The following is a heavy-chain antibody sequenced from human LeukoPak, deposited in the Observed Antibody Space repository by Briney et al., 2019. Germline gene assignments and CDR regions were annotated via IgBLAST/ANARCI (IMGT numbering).Heavy chain of an antibody. CDR2: IYYSGST. D-gene: IGHD6-13*01. CDR3: ATFVYSSSWQYYYYYMDV. CDR1: GGSVSSGSYY. Sequence: SETLSLTCTVSGGSVSSGSYYWSWIRQPPGKGLEWIGYIYYSGSTNYNPSLKSRVTISVGTSKNQFSLKLSSVTAADTAVYYCATFVYSSSWQYYYYYMDVWGEGTTVTVSS. J-gene: IGHJ6*03. V-gene: IGHV4-61*01.